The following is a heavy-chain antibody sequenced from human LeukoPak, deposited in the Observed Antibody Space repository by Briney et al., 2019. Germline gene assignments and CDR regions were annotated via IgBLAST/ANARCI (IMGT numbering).Heavy chain of an antibody. CDR2: ISGSGGST. J-gene: IGHJ4*02. Sequence: GGSLRLSCVASGFTLSSYAMSWVRQAPGKGLEWVSAISGSGGSTYYADSVKGRFTISRDNSKNTLYLQMNSLRAEDTAVYYCAKDRSSFGSRAFDYWGQGTLVTVSS. CDR1: GFTLSSYA. V-gene: IGHV3-23*01. CDR3: AKDRSSFGSRAFDY. D-gene: IGHD5-18*01.